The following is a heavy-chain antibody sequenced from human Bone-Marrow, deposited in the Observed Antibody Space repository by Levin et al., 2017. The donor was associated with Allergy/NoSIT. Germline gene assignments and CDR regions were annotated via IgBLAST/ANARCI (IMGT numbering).Heavy chain of an antibody. Sequence: RTGGSLRLSCAASGFTFSSYVMGWVRQAPGKGLEWVASISGSGTSTYYADSVKGRFTISRDNSNNTLYVHMNSLTAADTAVYYCAKELYYHFWTGYYPFDYWGEGTLVTVSS. CDR1: GFTFSSYV. V-gene: IGHV3-23*01. CDR3: AKELYYHFWTGYYPFDY. CDR2: ISGSGTST. J-gene: IGHJ4*02. D-gene: IGHD3-3*01.